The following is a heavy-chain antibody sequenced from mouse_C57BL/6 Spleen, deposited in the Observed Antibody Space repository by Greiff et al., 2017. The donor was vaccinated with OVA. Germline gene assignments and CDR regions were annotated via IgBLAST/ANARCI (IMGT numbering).Heavy chain of an antibody. J-gene: IGHJ3*01. CDR2: IYPGDGDT. CDR3: AIIYYDYPFAY. D-gene: IGHD2-4*01. CDR1: GYAFSSSW. V-gene: IGHV1-82*01. Sequence: VKLMESGPELVKPGASVKISCKASGYAFSSSWMNWVKQRPGKGLEWIGRIYPGDGDTNYNGKFKGKATLTADKSSSTAYMQLSSLTSEDSAVYFCAIIYYDYPFAYWGQGTLVTVSA.